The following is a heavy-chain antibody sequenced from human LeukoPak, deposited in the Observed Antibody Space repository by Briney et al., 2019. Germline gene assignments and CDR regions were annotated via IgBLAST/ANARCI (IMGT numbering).Heavy chain of an antibody. D-gene: IGHD5-24*01. CDR1: GGSFSGYY. CDR3: ARGPVMAWFDP. Sequence: PSETLSLTCAVYGGSFSGYYWNWIRQSPGKGLEWIGEINHSGSTNYNPSLKSRVTISVDTSKNQFSLKLSSVTAADTAVYYCARGPVMAWFDPWGQGTLVTVSS. J-gene: IGHJ5*02. V-gene: IGHV4-34*01. CDR2: INHSGST.